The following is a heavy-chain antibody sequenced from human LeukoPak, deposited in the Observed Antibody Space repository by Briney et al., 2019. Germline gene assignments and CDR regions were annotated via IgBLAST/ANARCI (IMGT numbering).Heavy chain of an antibody. Sequence: GGSLRLSCAAPGFTFSSYWMHWVRQAPGKGLVWVSRINSDGSSTSYADSVKGRFTISRDNAKNTLYLQMNSLRAEDTAVYYCARAPRLVVHYYYYYMDVWGKGTTVTVSS. V-gene: IGHV3-74*01. D-gene: IGHD2-15*01. CDR1: GFTFSSYW. CDR2: INSDGSST. CDR3: ARAPRLVVHYYYYYMDV. J-gene: IGHJ6*03.